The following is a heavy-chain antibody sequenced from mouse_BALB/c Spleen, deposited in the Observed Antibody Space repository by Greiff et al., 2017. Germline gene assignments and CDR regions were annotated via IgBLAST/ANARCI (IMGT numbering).Heavy chain of an antibody. Sequence: QVQLQQPGAELVRPGASVKLSCKASGYTFTSYWINWVKQRPGQGLEWIGNIYPSDSYTNYNQKFKDKATLTVDKSSSTAYMQLSSPTSEDSAVYYCTRGARATSAWFAYWGQGTLVTVSA. CDR3: TRGARATSAWFAY. D-gene: IGHD3-1*01. CDR1: GYTFTSYW. CDR2: IYPSDSYT. J-gene: IGHJ3*01. V-gene: IGHV1-69*02.